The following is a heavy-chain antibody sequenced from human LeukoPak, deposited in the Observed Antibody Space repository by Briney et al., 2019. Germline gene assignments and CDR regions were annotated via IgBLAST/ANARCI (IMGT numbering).Heavy chain of an antibody. D-gene: IGHD3-3*02. CDR2: IRSKVYGETT. CDR1: GFSFGGYA. V-gene: IGHV3-49*04. CDR3: AKTIYPVLDYYGLDV. Sequence: GGSLRLSCTTSGFSFGGYAMTWVRQAPGKGLQWVGFIRSKVYGETTEYAASVKGRFTMSRDDSRGIAYLEMNSLKIEDTAVYYCAKTIYPVLDYYGLDVWGQGATVTVSS. J-gene: IGHJ6*02.